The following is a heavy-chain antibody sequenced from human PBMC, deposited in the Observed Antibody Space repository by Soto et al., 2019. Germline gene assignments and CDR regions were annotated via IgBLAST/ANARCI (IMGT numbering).Heavy chain of an antibody. CDR2: ISPSGTT. J-gene: IGHJ4*02. Sequence: SETLSLTCAVYGGSFSNNYWTWFRQPPGKGLEWIGEISPSGTTKYIPSLKSRGTISVDTSRKQFFLKVTSVSAADTAVYYCATSLWFGTQPEIWGPGTLVTVS. V-gene: IGHV4-34*01. CDR1: GGSFSNNY. D-gene: IGHD3-10*01. CDR3: ATSLWFGTQPEI.